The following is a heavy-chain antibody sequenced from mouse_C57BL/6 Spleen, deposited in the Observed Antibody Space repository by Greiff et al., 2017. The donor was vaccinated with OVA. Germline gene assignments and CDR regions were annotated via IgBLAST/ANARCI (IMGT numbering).Heavy chain of an antibody. CDR3: ARKDYDYDGRGYFDY. CDR1: GYTFTSYW. D-gene: IGHD2-4*01. CDR2: IYPGSGST. J-gene: IGHJ2*01. V-gene: IGHV1-55*01. Sequence: QVQLQQPGAELVKPGASVKMSCKASGYTFTSYWITWVKQRPGQGLEWIGDIYPGSGSTNYNEKFKSKATLTVDTSSSTAYMQLSSLTSEDSAVYYGARKDYDYDGRGYFDYWGQGTTLTVSS.